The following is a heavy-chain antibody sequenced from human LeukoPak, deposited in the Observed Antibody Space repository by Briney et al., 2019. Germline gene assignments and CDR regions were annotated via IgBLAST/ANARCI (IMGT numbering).Heavy chain of an antibody. Sequence: GGSLRLSRAASGFTFTSVWMHWFRQAPGRGLVWISRISTDGAVTGHADSVKGRFTISRDNAKNTLYLQMNSLRAEDTAVYYCARDRTTVTLFDNWGQGALVTVSS. CDR3: ARDRTTVTLFDN. V-gene: IGHV3-74*01. D-gene: IGHD4-17*01. CDR2: ISTDGAVT. CDR1: GFTFTSVW. J-gene: IGHJ4*02.